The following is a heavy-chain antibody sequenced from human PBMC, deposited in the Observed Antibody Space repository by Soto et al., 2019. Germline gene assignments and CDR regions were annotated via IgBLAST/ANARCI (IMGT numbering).Heavy chain of an antibody. V-gene: IGHV3-48*02. Sequence: PWGSLLVSCVASVFSFSNYNMNWVRQAPGKGLEWVSYITDSSDTVHYADSVRGRFTISRDNAESSLYLQMNSLRDEDTAVYFCARDFGHGYYLDYWGRGTMVTVSS. J-gene: IGHJ4*02. D-gene: IGHD3-3*01. CDR3: ARDFGHGYYLDY. CDR1: VFSFSNYN. CDR2: ITDSSDTV.